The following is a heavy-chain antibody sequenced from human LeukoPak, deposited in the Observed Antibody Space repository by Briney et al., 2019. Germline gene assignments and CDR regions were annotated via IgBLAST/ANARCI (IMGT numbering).Heavy chain of an antibody. CDR2: VYYGGST. V-gene: IGHV4-39*01. CDR3: ARCRLLRPSYYYYYMDV. CDR1: GGSITRSTYY. Sequence: PSETLSLTCTVSGGSITRSTYYWGWIRQPPGKGLEWIGSVYYGGSTYYNPSVESRVTISVDTSKNQFSLKLSSVTAADTAVYYCARCRLLRPSYYYYYMDVWGKGTTVTISS. D-gene: IGHD2-15*01. J-gene: IGHJ6*03.